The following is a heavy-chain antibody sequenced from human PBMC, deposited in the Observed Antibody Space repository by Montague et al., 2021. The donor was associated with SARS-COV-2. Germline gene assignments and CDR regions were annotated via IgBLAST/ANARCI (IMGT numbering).Heavy chain of an antibody. CDR1: GFTFSSYDM. Sequence: SLRLSCAASGFTFSSYDMHWVRQPPGKGLEWIGEIYHSGSTNYNPSLKSRVIISVDKSKNQFSLKLSSVTAADTAVYYCARTGYSSGWHSFDYWGQGTLVTVSS. J-gene: IGHJ4*02. CDR2: IYHSGST. V-gene: IGHV4-4*02. D-gene: IGHD6-19*01. CDR3: ARTGYSSGWHSFDY.